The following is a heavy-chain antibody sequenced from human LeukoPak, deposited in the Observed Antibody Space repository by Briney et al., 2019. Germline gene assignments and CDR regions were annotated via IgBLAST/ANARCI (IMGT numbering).Heavy chain of an antibody. CDR1: GYTFTGYY. D-gene: IGHD3-3*01. CDR2: IIPIFGTA. Sequence: SVKVSCKASGYTFTGYYMHWVRQAPGQGLEWMGGIIPIFGTANYAQKFQGRVTITADESTSTAYMELSSLRSEDTAVYYCARPHPRITIFGVVNYWFDPWGQGTLVTVSS. V-gene: IGHV1-69*13. CDR3: ARPHPRITIFGVVNYWFDP. J-gene: IGHJ5*02.